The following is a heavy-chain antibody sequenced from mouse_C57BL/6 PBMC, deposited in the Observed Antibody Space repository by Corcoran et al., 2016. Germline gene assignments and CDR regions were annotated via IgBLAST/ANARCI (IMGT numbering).Heavy chain of an antibody. J-gene: IGHJ1*03. CDR2: IYWDDDK. Sequence: QVTLKESGPGILQSSQTLSLNCSFSGFSLSTSGMGVSWIRQPSGKGQEWLAQIYWDDDKRSNPSLKSRLTISKDTSRNQVFLKITSVDTADTATYYRAREGRYYDVLDTGTTVTVSS. D-gene: IGHD3-3*01. CDR1: GFSLSTSGMG. V-gene: IGHV8-12*01. CDR3: AREGRYYDV.